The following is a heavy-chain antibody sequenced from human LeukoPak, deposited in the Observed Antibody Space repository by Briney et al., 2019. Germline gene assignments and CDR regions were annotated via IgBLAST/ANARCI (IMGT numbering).Heavy chain of an antibody. Sequence: PGGSLRLSCAASGFTVSSNYMSWIRQPPGKGLEWIGEINHSGSTNYNPSLKSRVTISVDTSKNQFSLKLSSVTAADTAVYYCARGPVYGTIDYWGQGTLVTVSS. D-gene: IGHD1-1*01. CDR3: ARGPVYGTIDY. CDR2: INHSGST. CDR1: GFTVSSNY. V-gene: IGHV4-34*01. J-gene: IGHJ4*02.